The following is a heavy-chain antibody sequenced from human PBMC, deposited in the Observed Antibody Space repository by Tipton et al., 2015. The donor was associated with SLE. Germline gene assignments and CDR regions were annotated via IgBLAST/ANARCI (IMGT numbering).Heavy chain of an antibody. D-gene: IGHD1-7*01. J-gene: IGHJ4*02. V-gene: IGHV4-59*08. Sequence: LRLSCSVSDDSITNYYWSWIRQAPGKGLEWIGDIYYTGTTYYNPSLKSRLTLSMDTSKNTFSLKVTSVTAADTAVYYCARRFGTSFDYWDQGTLVTVSS. CDR3: ARRFGTSFDY. CDR1: DDSITNYY. CDR2: IYYTGTT.